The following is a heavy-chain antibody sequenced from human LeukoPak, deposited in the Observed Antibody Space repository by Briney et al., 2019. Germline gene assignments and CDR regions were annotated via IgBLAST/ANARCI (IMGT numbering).Heavy chain of an antibody. CDR3: ARVSSQPHHERDYYYFDY. CDR1: GFTFSSYG. D-gene: IGHD3-10*01. V-gene: IGHV3-21*01. Sequence: GGSLRLSCAASGFTFSSYGMHWVRQAPGKGLEWVSSISSRGSYLYYADSVKGRFAISADNAMNSLYLQMNSLRAEDTAVYYCARVSSQPHHERDYYYFDYWGQGTLVTVSS. CDR2: ISSRGSYL. J-gene: IGHJ4*02.